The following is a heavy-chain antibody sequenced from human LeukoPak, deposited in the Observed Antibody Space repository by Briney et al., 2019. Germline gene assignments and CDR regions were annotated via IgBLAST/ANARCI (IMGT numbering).Heavy chain of an antibody. V-gene: IGHV4-39*01. J-gene: IGHJ3*02. CDR3: ARGLSRYGAFDI. CDR2: IYYSGST. Sequence: SETLSLTCTVSGGSISGSYYWGWIRQPPGKGLEWIGSIYYSGSTYYNPSLKSRVTISVDTSKIQFSLKLSSVTAADTAVYYCARGLSRYGAFDIWGQGTMVTVSS. CDR1: GGSISGSYY. D-gene: IGHD5-12*01.